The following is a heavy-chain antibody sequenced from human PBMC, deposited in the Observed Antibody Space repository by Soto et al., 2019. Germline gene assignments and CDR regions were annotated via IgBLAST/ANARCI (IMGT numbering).Heavy chain of an antibody. D-gene: IGHD3-10*01. Sequence: QVQLQESGPGLVKPSETLSLTCTVSGGSVSSASHSWSWIRQPPGKGLEWIGYVSNSGSTNYNPSLKSRVTISLDKSKSQLSLQLRSVTAADTAVYYCARDRGYWGQGTLVTVSS. CDR1: GGSVSSASHS. CDR3: ARDRGY. J-gene: IGHJ4*02. CDR2: VSNSGST. V-gene: IGHV4-61*01.